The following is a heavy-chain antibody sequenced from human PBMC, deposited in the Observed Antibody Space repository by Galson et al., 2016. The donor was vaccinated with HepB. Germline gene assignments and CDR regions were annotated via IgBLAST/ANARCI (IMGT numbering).Heavy chain of an antibody. D-gene: IGHD2-8*02. CDR1: GYTFTSLY. CDR2: INPSSGAP. J-gene: IGHJ5*02. CDR3: AGGLGYWDGGVCSS. Sequence: SVKVSCKASGYTFTSLYIHWVRQAPGHGLEWMGTINPSSGAPTYAQNFQGRVTVTSDTSTSTVFLDLNSLTSEDTALYYCAGGLGYWDGGVCSSWGQGTLVTVSS. V-gene: IGHV1-46*01.